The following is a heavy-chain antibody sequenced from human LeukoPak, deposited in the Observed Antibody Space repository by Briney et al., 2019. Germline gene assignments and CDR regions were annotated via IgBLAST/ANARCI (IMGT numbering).Heavy chain of an antibody. J-gene: IGHJ4*02. V-gene: IGHV3-23*01. CDR1: GFTFSSYA. CDR2: ISGSGGST. Sequence: GGSLRLSCAASGFTFSSYAMSLVRRAPGKGLEWVSAISGSGGSTYYADSVKGRFTISRDNSKNTLYLQMNSLRAEDTAVYYCAKDTVASSGYYFDYWGQGTLVTVSS. D-gene: IGHD6-19*01. CDR3: AKDTVASSGYYFDY.